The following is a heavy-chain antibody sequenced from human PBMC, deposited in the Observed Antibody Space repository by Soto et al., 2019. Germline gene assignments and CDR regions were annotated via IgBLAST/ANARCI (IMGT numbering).Heavy chain of an antibody. Sequence: QVQLVQSGAEVKKPGSSMKVSCKASGDTFNDYAMSWLRQAPGQGLEWVGGIIPLFGTTDYAQKFQGRVTITADESRTKNDMELSSLGSDDTAVYYCARGVRETVLVRGYYYGLDVWGQGTTVTVSS. V-gene: IGHV1-69*12. D-gene: IGHD2-8*02. CDR1: GDTFNDYA. J-gene: IGHJ6*02. CDR3: ARGVRETVLVRGYYYGLDV. CDR2: IIPLFGTT.